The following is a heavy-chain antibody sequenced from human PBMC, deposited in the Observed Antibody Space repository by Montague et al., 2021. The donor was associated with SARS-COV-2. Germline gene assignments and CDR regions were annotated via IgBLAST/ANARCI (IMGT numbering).Heavy chain of an antibody. J-gene: IGHJ3*01. CDR1: GDSVSSNIAA. CDR2: TKYTSTRYE. Sequence: CAISGDSVSSNIAAWNWIRQSSSRGLEWLGRTKYTSTRYETYAVSVQGRITITADTSKNQFSLHLNSVTPEDTAVYYCARDLYWAFDAWGLGTTVTVSA. D-gene: IGHD2-8*02. CDR3: ARDLYWAFDA. V-gene: IGHV6-1*01.